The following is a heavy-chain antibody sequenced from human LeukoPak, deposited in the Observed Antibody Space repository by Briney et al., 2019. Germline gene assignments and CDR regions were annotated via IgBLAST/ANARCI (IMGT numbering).Heavy chain of an antibody. CDR3: ARFATGGLYYFDY. D-gene: IGHD2-8*02. V-gene: IGHV4-38-2*02. CDR2: MYHSGNS. CDR1: GYSASSAYY. J-gene: IGHJ4*02. Sequence: SETLSLTCTVSGYSASSAYYWGWIRQPPGKGLEWIGTMYHSGNSYYNPSLQSRLTISVDTSKNQFSLKLISVTAADTAVYYCARFATGGLYYFDYWGQGTLVTVSS.